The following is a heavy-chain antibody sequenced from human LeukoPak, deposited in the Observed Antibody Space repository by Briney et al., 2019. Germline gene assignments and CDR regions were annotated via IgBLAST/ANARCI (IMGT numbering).Heavy chain of an antibody. CDR2: IRSKTYGGTT. Sequence: GGSLRLSCAASGFTFSSYAITWVRHAPGKGLEWLGFIRSKTYGGTTEYAASVNGRFTISRDDSKSIAYLQMSSLKTDDTAVYYCARGTYSFDYWGQGTLVTVSS. CDR1: GFTFSSYA. D-gene: IGHD1-1*01. J-gene: IGHJ4*02. V-gene: IGHV3-49*04. CDR3: ARGTYSFDY.